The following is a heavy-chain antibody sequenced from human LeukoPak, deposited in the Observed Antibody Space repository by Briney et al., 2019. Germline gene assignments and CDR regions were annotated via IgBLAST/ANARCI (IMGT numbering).Heavy chain of an antibody. J-gene: IGHJ4*02. CDR3: ARSGGDYESTFDY. V-gene: IGHV4-59*10. Sequence: SETLSLTCAVYGGSFSGYYWSWIRQPPGKGLEWIGRIYISGSTNYNPSLKSRVTISVDTSKNQFSLKLSSVTAADTAVYYCARSGGDYESTFDYWGQGTLVTVSS. CDR1: GGSFSGYY. D-gene: IGHD4-17*01. CDR2: IYISGST.